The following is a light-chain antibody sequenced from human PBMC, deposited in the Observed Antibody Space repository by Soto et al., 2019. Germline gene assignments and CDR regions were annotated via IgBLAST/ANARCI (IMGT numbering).Light chain of an antibody. CDR1: QSFLYSSNNRNY. J-gene: IGKJ1*01. Sequence: DIVMTQAPDSLAVSLGERATINCKSSQSFLYSSNNRNYLAWYQQKPGQPPKLLIYWASTRASGVPDRFSGSGSGTDFTLTISSLQAEDVAVYYCQQYYSPPWTFGQGTKVEIK. V-gene: IGKV4-1*01. CDR2: WAS. CDR3: QQYYSPPWT.